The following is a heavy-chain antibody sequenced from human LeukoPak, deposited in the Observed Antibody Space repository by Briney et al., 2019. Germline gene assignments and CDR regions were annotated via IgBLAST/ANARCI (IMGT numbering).Heavy chain of an antibody. J-gene: IGHJ6*02. CDR3: ARGKGFYYYGMDV. Sequence: GSLRLSCAASGFTFSSYAMHWVRQAPGKGLEWVAVISYDGSNKYYADSVKGRFTISRDNSKNTLYLQMNSLRAEDTAVYYCARGKGFYYYGMDVWGQGTTVTVSS. CDR2: ISYDGSNK. CDR1: GFTFSSYA. V-gene: IGHV3-30-3*01.